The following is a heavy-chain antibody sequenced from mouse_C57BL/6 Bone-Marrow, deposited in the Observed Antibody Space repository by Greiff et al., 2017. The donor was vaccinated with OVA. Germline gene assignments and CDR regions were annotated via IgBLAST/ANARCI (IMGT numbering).Heavy chain of an antibody. V-gene: IGHV1-81*01. CDR3: AYDYDVAY. J-gene: IGHJ3*01. CDR1: GYTFTSYG. D-gene: IGHD2-4*01. Sequence: VKLVESGAELARPGASVKLSCKASGYTFTSYGISWVKQRTGQGLEWIGEIYPRSGNTYYNEKFKGKATLTADKSSSTAYMELRSLTSEDSAVYFCAYDYDVAYWGQGTLVTVSA. CDR2: IYPRSGNT.